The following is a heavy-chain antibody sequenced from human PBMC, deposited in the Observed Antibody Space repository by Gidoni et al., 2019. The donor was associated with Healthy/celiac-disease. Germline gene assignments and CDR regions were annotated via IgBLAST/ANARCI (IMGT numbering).Heavy chain of an antibody. CDR1: GGSVSSGSYY. CDR2: IYYSGST. J-gene: IGHJ6*02. V-gene: IGHV4-61*01. D-gene: IGHD3-10*01. CDR3: ARDPLLWFGEYPMDV. Sequence: QVQLQESGPGLVKPSETLSLTCTVSGGSVSSGSYYWSWIRQPPGKGLEWIGYIYYSGSTNYNPSLKSRVTISVDTSKNQFSLKLSSVTAADTAVYYCARDPLLWFGEYPMDVWGQGTTVTVSS.